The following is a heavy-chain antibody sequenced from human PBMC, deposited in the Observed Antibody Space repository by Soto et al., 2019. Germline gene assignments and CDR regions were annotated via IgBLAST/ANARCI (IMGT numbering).Heavy chain of an antibody. CDR3: ERGAEIVVVITNGDYFDY. Sequence: QVQLVESGGGVVQPGRSLRLSCAASGFTFSSYGMHWVRQAPGKGLEWVAVIWYDGSNKYYADSVKGRFTISRYNSKNTLYLQMNSLRAEDTAVYYCERGAEIVVVITNGDYFDYWGQGTLVTVSS. J-gene: IGHJ4*02. CDR2: IWYDGSNK. V-gene: IGHV3-33*01. CDR1: GFTFSSYG. D-gene: IGHD3-22*01.